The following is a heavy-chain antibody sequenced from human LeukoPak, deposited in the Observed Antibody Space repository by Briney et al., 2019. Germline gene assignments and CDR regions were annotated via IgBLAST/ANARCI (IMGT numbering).Heavy chain of an antibody. J-gene: IGHJ3*02. D-gene: IGHD1-1*01. Sequence: PGGSLRLSCAASGFTFFNYAMSWVRQAPGKGLEWVSAISGNGAGAHYADPVKGRLTISRDNSKNTLYLQMNSLRVEDTAVYHCAVETVPSDGIWGPGTMVTVSS. CDR2: ISGNGAGA. CDR1: GFTFFNYA. V-gene: IGHV3-23*01. CDR3: AVETVPSDGI.